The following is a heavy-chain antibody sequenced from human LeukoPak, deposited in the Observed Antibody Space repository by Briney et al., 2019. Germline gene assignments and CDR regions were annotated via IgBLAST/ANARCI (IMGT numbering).Heavy chain of an antibody. CDR1: GYTFTSYA. D-gene: IGHD3-22*01. CDR3: ARDRDYYDSSGYYPLDY. J-gene: IGHJ4*02. V-gene: IGHV1-3*03. CDR2: INAGNGNT. Sequence: ASVKVSCKASGYTFTSYAMHWVRQAPGQRLEWMGWINAGNGNTKYSQEFQGRVTITRDTSASTAYMELSSLRSEDMAVYYCARDRDYYDSSGYYPLDYWGQGSLVTVSS.